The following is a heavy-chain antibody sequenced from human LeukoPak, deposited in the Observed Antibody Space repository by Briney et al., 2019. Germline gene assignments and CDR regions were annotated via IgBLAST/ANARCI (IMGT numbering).Heavy chain of an antibody. V-gene: IGHV3-23*01. CDR2: ISGSGGST. CDR3: AKDGDYDFWSGYYIADYYYYYYMDV. D-gene: IGHD3-3*01. CDR1: GFTFSSYA. J-gene: IGHJ6*03. Sequence: GGSLRLSCAASGFTFSSYAMSWVRQAPGKGLEWVSAISGSGGSTYYADSVKGRFTISRDNSKNTLYLQMNSLRAEDAAVYYCAKDGDYDFWSGYYIADYYYYYYMDVWGKGTTVTVSS.